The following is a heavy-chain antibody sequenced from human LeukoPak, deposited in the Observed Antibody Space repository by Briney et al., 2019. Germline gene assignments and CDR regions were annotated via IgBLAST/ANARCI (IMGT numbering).Heavy chain of an antibody. J-gene: IGHJ4*02. CDR3: ARLPYRDGVAQDY. D-gene: IGHD4-17*01. Sequence: ASVLFSCKTSGYTFTRYYMQWVRQAPGHGLEWMGIINPISGATDYTQKFQGRVTMTRDTSTSTVYMELSSLRSEDTAMYYCARLPYRDGVAQDYWGQGNLVSVSP. V-gene: IGHV1-46*01. CDR2: INPISGAT. CDR1: GYTFTRYY.